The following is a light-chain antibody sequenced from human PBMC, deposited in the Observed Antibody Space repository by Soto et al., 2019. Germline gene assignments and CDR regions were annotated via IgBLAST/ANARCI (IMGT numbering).Light chain of an antibody. CDR2: DAS. Sequence: IQMTQSPSTLSASVGERVTITCRASQSISSWLAWYQQKPGKAPKLLIYDASSLESGVPSRFSGSGSGTEFTLTISSLQPDDFATYYCQQYNSYSLTFGGGTKV. CDR3: QQYNSYSLT. CDR1: QSISSW. J-gene: IGKJ4*01. V-gene: IGKV1-5*01.